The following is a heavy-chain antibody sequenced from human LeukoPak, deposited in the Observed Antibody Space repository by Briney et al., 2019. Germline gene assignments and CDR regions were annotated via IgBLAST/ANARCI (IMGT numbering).Heavy chain of an antibody. CDR3: ARGLSSSPLPAPDY. CDR2: MNPNSGNT. Sequence: GASVKVSCKASGYTFTSYDINWVRQATGQGLEWMGWMNPNSGNTGYVQKFQGRVTMTRNTSISTAYMELSSLRSEDTAVYYCARGLSSSPLPAPDYWGQGTLVTVSS. CDR1: GYTFTSYD. J-gene: IGHJ4*02. V-gene: IGHV1-8*01.